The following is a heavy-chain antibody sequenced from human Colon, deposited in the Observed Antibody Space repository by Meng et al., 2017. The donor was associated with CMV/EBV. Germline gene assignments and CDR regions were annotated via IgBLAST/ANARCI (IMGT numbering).Heavy chain of an antibody. D-gene: IGHD3-10*01. CDR2: IIPIFGTA. CDR1: GGTFSSYA. J-gene: IGHJ4*02. V-gene: IGHV1-69*05. CDR3: ARGVLVRGVIIYY. Sequence: CKASGGTFSSYAISWVRQAPGQGLEWMGGIIPIFGTANYAQKFQGRVTITTDESTSTAYMELSSLRSEDTAVYYCARGVLVRGVIIYYWGQGTLVTVSS.